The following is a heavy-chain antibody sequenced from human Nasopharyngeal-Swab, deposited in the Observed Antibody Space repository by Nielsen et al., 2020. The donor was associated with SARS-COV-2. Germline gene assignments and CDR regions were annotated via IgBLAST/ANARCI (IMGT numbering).Heavy chain of an antibody. Sequence: ASVTVSCKASGYTFTGHNMHWVRQAPGQGLEWMAIFHPRGDSTSHAQKFQGRLTMSTDTTTSTVYMELSSLRADDAAVYYCARDSDNWAIDYWGQGTLVTVSP. D-gene: IGHD1-1*01. CDR3: ARDSDNWAIDY. J-gene: IGHJ4*02. CDR1: GYTFTGHN. V-gene: IGHV1-46*01. CDR2: FHPRGDST.